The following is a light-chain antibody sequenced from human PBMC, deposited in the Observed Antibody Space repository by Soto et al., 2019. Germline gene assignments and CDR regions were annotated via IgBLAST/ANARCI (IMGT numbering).Light chain of an antibody. J-gene: IGKJ1*01. V-gene: IGKV1-5*01. CDR2: DAS. CDR3: QQYNSYSRT. Sequence: DIKMYQSPSTLSASVIDIVSICVVASQSISSWLAWYQQKPGKAPKLLIYDASSLESGVPSRFSGSGSGTEFTLTISSLQPDDFATYYCQQYNSYSRTFGQGTIVDIK. CDR1: QSISSW.